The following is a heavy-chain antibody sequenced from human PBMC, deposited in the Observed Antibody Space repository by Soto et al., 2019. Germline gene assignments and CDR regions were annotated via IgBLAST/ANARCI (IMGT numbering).Heavy chain of an antibody. V-gene: IGHV1-58*01. CDR2: IVVGSGNT. Sequence: GASVKVSCKASGFTFTSSAVQWVRQARGQRLEWIGWIVVGSGNTNYAQKFQERVTITRDMSTSTAYMELSSLRAEDTAVYYCARAPGSYDILTGYIYFDYWGQGTLVTVSS. CDR3: ARAPGSYDILTGYIYFDY. CDR1: GFTFTSSA. J-gene: IGHJ4*02. D-gene: IGHD3-9*01.